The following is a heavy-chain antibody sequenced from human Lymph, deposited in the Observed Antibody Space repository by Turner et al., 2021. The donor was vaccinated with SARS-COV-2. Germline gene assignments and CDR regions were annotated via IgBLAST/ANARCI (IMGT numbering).Heavy chain of an antibody. Sequence: QVPLQESGPGLVRPSETLSLPCPVSGGSISSTSWSWIRQSPGRGLEWIGYFYKIGSIDYNPTRRSRVTISVDTSKNQLSLNLISVTAADTAVYYCARHQGSTSGYDHGMNVWGQGTAVIVSS. CDR2: FYKIGSI. J-gene: IGHJ6*02. CDR1: GGSISSTS. D-gene: IGHD1-1*01. V-gene: IGHV4-59*08. CDR3: ARHQGSTSGYDHGMNV.